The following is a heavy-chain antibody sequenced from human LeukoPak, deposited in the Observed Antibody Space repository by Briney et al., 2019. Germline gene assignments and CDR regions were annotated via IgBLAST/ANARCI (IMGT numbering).Heavy chain of an antibody. CDR1: GFTFSKYW. CDR2: INTDGTVT. J-gene: IGHJ4*02. CDR3: ATKQWLAPPPDS. D-gene: IGHD6-19*01. Sequence: PGGSLRLSCAASGFTFSKYWMLWVRQAPGKGLESDSRINTDGTVTTYADSVKGRFTVSRDNADNTMFLQTNSVRDEDTAVYYCATKQWLAPPPDSRGQGTPVTVSS. V-gene: IGHV3-74*01.